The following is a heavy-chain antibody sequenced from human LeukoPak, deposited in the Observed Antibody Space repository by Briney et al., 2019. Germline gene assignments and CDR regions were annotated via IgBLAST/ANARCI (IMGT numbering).Heavy chain of an antibody. Sequence: PSETLSLTCAVSGGSISSGGYSWSWIRQPPGKGLEWIGEINHSGSTNYNPPLKSRVTISVDTSKNQFSLKLSSVTAADTAVYYCANVDKDYWGQGTLVTVSS. CDR3: ANVDKDY. V-gene: IGHV4-34*01. J-gene: IGHJ4*02. CDR2: INHSGST. CDR1: GGSISSGGYS. D-gene: IGHD5-12*01.